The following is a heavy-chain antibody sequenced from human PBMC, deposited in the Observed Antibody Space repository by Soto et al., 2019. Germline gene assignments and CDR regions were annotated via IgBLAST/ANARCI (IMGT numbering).Heavy chain of an antibody. Sequence: QITLKESGPTLVEPTQTLTLTCTFSELSLSTSGVGVGWIRQPPGKALEWLALIYWDDDKRYSPSLKSRLTIPKVTSNDPVVLTMTTMDSVDTATYYCVHSHVIRRFGFDSCGQGTLVTVPS. CDR3: VHSHVIRRFGFDS. CDR2: IYWDDDK. D-gene: IGHD3-10*01. CDR1: ELSLSTSGVG. V-gene: IGHV2-5*02. J-gene: IGHJ4*02.